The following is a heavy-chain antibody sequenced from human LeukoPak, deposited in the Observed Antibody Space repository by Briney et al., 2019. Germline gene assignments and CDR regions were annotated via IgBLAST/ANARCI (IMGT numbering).Heavy chain of an antibody. V-gene: IGHV3-33*06. CDR1: GFTFSSYG. CDR3: AKDATVTTSGSYFDY. J-gene: IGHJ4*02. CDR2: IWYSGSNK. Sequence: GGSLRLSCAASGFTFSSYGMHWVRQAPGKGLEWVAVIWYSGSNKYYADSVKGRFTISRDNSKNTLYLQMYSLRAEDTAVYYCAKDATVTTSGSYFDYWGQGTLVTVSS. D-gene: IGHD4-17*01.